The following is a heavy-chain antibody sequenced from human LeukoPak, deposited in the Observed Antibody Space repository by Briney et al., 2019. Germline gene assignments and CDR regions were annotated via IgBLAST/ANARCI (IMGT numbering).Heavy chain of an antibody. CDR3: AKGYYDILTGPPTGAFDI. Sequence: QPGGSLRLSCAASGFTFSSYAMHWVRQAPGKGLEWVAVISYDGSNKYYADSVKGRFTISRDNSKNTLYLQMNSLRAEDTAVYYCAKGYYDILTGPPTGAFDIWGQGTMVTVSS. CDR2: ISYDGSNK. CDR1: GFTFSSYA. D-gene: IGHD3-9*01. J-gene: IGHJ3*02. V-gene: IGHV3-30-3*01.